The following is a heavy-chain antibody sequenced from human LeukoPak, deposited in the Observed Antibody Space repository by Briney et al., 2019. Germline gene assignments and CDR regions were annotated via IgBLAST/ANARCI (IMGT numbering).Heavy chain of an antibody. J-gene: IGHJ4*02. Sequence: SVKVSCKASGYTFTSYYMHWVRQAPGQGLEWMGRIIPILGIANYAQKFQGRVTITADKSTSTAYMELSSLRSEDTAVYYCARDPTAVYDILTGYYGQPVDYWGQGTLVTVSS. V-gene: IGHV1-69*04. CDR2: IIPILGIA. CDR3: ARDPTAVYDILTGYYGQPVDY. D-gene: IGHD3-9*01. CDR1: GYTFTSYY.